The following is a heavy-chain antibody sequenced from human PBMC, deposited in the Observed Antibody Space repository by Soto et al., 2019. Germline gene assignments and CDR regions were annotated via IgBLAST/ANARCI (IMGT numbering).Heavy chain of an antibody. CDR1: GYTFTSYG. D-gene: IGHD3-22*01. J-gene: IGHJ3*02. V-gene: IGHV1-18*01. CDR2: ISAYNGNT. CDR3: AMYYYDSSGPVVDAFAI. Sequence: GASVEVSCEASGYTFTSYGISWVRQAPGQGLEWMGWISAYNGNTNYAQKLQGRVTMTTDTSTSTAYMELRSLRSDDTAVYYCAMYYYDSSGPVVDAFAIWGQGTMVTVSS.